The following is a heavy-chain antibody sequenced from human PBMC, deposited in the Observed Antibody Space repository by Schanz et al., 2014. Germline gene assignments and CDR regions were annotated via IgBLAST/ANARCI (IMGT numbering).Heavy chain of an antibody. Sequence: QVQLVESGGSVVQPGRSLRLSCAASGFSFNNYGLNWVRQAPGKGLEWVAAISYDGSNSYYADSVKGRFTISRDTSKNTLYLQMSSLRAEETAVYHCAKDLPAVAVAPLMTGLYDSWGQGTLVTVSS. CDR3: AKDLPAVAVAPLMTGLYDS. CDR1: GFSFNNYG. CDR2: ISYDGSNS. D-gene: IGHD6-19*01. J-gene: IGHJ4*02. V-gene: IGHV3-30*18.